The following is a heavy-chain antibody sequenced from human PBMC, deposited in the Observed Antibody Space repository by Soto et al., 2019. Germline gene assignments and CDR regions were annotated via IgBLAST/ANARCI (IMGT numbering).Heavy chain of an antibody. V-gene: IGHV3-48*03. D-gene: IGHD3-3*01. CDR2: ISSSGSTI. CDR1: GFTFSSYE. Sequence: EVQLVESGGGLVQPGGSLRLSCAASGFTFSSYEMNWVRQAPGKGLEWVSYISSSGSTIYYADSVKGRFTISRDNAKNSLYLQMNSQRAEDTAVYYCARARFDYFDYWGQGTLVTVSS. CDR3: ARARFDYFDY. J-gene: IGHJ4*02.